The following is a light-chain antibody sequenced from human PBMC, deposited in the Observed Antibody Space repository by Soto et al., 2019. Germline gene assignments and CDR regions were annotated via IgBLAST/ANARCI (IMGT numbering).Light chain of an antibody. Sequence: EIVLTQSPATLSLSPGDRATLSCRASQSVSTYFAWYQQKPGQPPRLLIYDASNRATGIPARFSGSGSGTDFTLTISSLEPEDFAVYYCQQRSKWPLTFGQGTKVEIK. CDR3: QQRSKWPLT. J-gene: IGKJ1*01. V-gene: IGKV3-11*01. CDR2: DAS. CDR1: QSVSTY.